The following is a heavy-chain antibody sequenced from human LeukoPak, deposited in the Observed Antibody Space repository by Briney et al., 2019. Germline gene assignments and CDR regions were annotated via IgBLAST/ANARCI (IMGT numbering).Heavy chain of an antibody. CDR1: GFTFSNYG. CDR3: AKGVDYCSGGSCPADY. D-gene: IGHD2-15*01. V-gene: IGHV3-30*18. CDR2: ISYYRNNK. Sequence: GGALRLSCGASGFTFSNYGIKWGRQGPGEGVERGAVISYYRNNKYYADFVKRRFTISRDNSKNTLFLQMNGLRAEDTAVYYCAKGVDYCSGGSCPADYWGPGTLVTVSS. J-gene: IGHJ4*02.